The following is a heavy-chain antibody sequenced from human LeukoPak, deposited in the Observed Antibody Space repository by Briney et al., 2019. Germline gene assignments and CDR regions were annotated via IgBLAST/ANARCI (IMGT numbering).Heavy chain of an antibody. CDR3: SSGGNSGG. Sequence: GGSLRLSCAASGFTFSSYGMHWVRQAPGKGLEWLSYISGGGSSIYCAASVKGRFTISRDKAKNSLYLQMNSLRAEDTAVCYCSSGGNSGGWGQGTLVTVSS. J-gene: IGHJ4*02. D-gene: IGHD4-23*01. V-gene: IGHV3-48*01. CDR1: GFTFSSYG. CDR2: ISGGGSSI.